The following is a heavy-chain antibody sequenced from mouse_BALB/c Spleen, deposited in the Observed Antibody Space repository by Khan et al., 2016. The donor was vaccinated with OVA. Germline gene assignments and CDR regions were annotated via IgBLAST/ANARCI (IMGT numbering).Heavy chain of an antibody. J-gene: IGHJ2*01. CDR3: ARGNCYGYYFDY. D-gene: IGHD1-1*01. Sequence: EVQLQESGPGLVKPSQSLSLTCTVTGYSITSGYARNWIRQFPGNKLEWMGYISYSGVTSYTPSLKSRTSITRDTSKNQFFLQLNSVTTEDTATYYCARGNCYGYYFDYWGQGTTLTVSS. CDR1: GYSITSGYA. V-gene: IGHV3-2*02. CDR2: ISYSGVT.